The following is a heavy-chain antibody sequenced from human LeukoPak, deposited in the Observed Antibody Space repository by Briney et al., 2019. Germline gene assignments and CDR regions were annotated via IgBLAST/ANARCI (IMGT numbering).Heavy chain of an antibody. D-gene: IGHD5-12*01. J-gene: IGHJ6*03. Sequence: PSETLSLICDVSGGSITSTSYYWAWNRQPPGKGLEWIGTISYSGSIYYNPSLKSRVTISADTSKNQFSLKLSSVTAADTAVYYCARGRPGGYSGPRWSYYYMDVWGKGTTVTVSS. CDR2: ISYSGSI. V-gene: IGHV4-39*01. CDR1: GGSITSTSYY. CDR3: ARGRPGGYSGPRWSYYYMDV.